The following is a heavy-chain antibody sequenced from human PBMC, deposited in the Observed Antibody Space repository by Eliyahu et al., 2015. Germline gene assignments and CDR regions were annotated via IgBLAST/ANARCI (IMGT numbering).Heavy chain of an antibody. J-gene: IGHJ3*01. D-gene: IGHD2-21*02. V-gene: IGHV3-21*01. CDR1: XXTFSFYT. CDR3: ARDPLGDRDAFDF. CDR2: ISNTGTYI. Sequence: EVRLVESGGGLVXPGGSLXLSCAASXXTFSFYTMNWVRQAPGKGLEWVSSISNTGTYIYYADSLRGRFTISRDNAKNSVYLQVNSLRAEDTAMYFCARDPLGDRDAFDFWGQGTMVTVSS.